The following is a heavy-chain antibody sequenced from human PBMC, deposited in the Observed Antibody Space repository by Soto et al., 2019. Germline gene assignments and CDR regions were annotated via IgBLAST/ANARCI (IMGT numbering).Heavy chain of an antibody. D-gene: IGHD6-13*01. CDR3: ARDLTPIPGYSSSWYY. CDR1: GGTFSIYA. J-gene: IGHJ4*02. Sequence: SVKVSCKASGGTFSIYAISCVLQSPLQGLEWMGGIIPIFGTANYAQKFQGRVTITADESTSTAYMELSSLRSEDTAVYYCARDLTPIPGYSSSWYYWGQGTLVTVSS. V-gene: IGHV1-69*13. CDR2: IIPIFGTA.